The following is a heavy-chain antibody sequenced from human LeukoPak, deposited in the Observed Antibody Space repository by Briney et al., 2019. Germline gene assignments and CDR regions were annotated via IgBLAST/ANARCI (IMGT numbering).Heavy chain of an antibody. V-gene: IGHV4-34*01. CDR2: INHSGST. CDR3: ARDNSFRSWFDP. J-gene: IGHJ5*02. CDR1: GGSISGYY. D-gene: IGHD1-20*01. Sequence: SETLSLTCTVSGGSISGYYWSWIRQPPGKGLEWIGEINHSGSTNYNPSLKSRVTISVDTSKNQFSLKLSSVTAADTAVYYCARDNSFRSWFDPWGQGTLVTVSS.